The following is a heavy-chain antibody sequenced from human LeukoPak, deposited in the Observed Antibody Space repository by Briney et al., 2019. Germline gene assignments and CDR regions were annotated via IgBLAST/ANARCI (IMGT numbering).Heavy chain of an antibody. Sequence: GGSLRLSCAGSGFTFSDNAMRWGRQCPGNGLEWVSAISASGGTIYYADSVKGRFIISRDNSKNTLYLQMHSLRAEDTAVYYCAKATMIIGGFDYWGQGTLVTVSS. D-gene: IGHD3-22*01. CDR2: ISASGGTI. CDR1: GFTFSDNA. CDR3: AKATMIIGGFDY. J-gene: IGHJ4*02. V-gene: IGHV3-23*01.